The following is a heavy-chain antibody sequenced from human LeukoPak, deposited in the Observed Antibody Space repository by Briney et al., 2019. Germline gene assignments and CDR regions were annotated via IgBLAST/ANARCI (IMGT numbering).Heavy chain of an antibody. V-gene: IGHV3-33*01. CDR1: GFTFSSYG. Sequence: GGSLRLSCAASGFTFSSYGMHWVRQAPGKGLEWVAVIWYDGSNKYYADSVKGRFTISRDNSKNTLYLQMNSLRAEDTAVYYCARDLYSSSWYGAFDIWGQGTTVTVSS. J-gene: IGHJ3*02. D-gene: IGHD6-13*01. CDR2: IWYDGSNK. CDR3: ARDLYSSSWYGAFDI.